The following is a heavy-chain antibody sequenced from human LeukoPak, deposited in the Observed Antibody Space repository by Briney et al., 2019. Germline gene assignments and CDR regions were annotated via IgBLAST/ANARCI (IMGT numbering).Heavy chain of an antibody. CDR3: ARVSYYHHYFDY. Sequence: GGSLRLSSAASGFNFSIDDMNWVRQAPGKGLEWVSYITGSGSTIYYADSVKGRFTISRDNAKNSLYLQMNSLRAEDTAVYYCARVSYYHHYFDYWGQGTLVTVSS. CDR1: GFNFSIDD. CDR2: ITGSGSTI. V-gene: IGHV3-48*03. D-gene: IGHD2-21*01. J-gene: IGHJ4*02.